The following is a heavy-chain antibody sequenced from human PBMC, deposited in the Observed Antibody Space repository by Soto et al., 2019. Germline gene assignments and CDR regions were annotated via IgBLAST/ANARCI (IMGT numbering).Heavy chain of an antibody. D-gene: IGHD1-26*01. Sequence: PGGSLRLACAASEFTFSSYSMNWVRQAPGKGLEWVSSIGISSSYIYYADSVKGRFIISRDNAKNSLYLQMNSLRAEDTAVYYCARDKQWAFAYWGQGALVTVSS. CDR3: ARDKQWAFAY. CDR1: EFTFSSYS. CDR2: IGISSSYI. J-gene: IGHJ4*02. V-gene: IGHV3-21*01.